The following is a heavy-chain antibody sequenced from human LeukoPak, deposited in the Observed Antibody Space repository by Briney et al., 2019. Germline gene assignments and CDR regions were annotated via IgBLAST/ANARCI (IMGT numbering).Heavy chain of an antibody. Sequence: GASVEFSCEASGYTFATHELNGVRQAAGEGLEGMGWMNPNGGNKVYERMLRGGVTMTGSTSRSPAYMELSSIRSEDEDVYYCARGGGYYDSSGYHIDAVDFWGQGTMVTVSS. V-gene: IGHV1-8*01. CDR1: GYTFATHE. J-gene: IGHJ3*01. CDR2: MNPNGGNK. CDR3: ARGGGYYDSSGYHIDAVDF. D-gene: IGHD3-22*01.